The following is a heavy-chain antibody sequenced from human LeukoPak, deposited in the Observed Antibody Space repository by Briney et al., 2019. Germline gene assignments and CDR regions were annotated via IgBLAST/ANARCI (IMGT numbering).Heavy chain of an antibody. D-gene: IGHD2-15*01. CDR3: ARSPCSGGSCYPGAH. V-gene: IGHV4-59*12. J-gene: IGHJ4*02. CDR2: IYYSGST. Sequence: SETLSLTCTVSGGSISSYYWSWIRQPPGKGLEWIGYIYYSGSTNYNPSLKSRVTISVDRSKNQFSLKLSSVTAADTAVYYCARSPCSGGSCYPGAHWGQGTLVTVSS. CDR1: GGSISSYY.